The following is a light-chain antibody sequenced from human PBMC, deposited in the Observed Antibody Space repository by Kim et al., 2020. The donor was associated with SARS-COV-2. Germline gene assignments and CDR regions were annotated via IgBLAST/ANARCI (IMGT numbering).Light chain of an antibody. V-gene: IGLV1-44*01. CDR1: RSNIGSNT. Sequence: QSVLTQRPSASGTPGQRVTISCSGSRSNIGSNTVNWYQHLPGTAPKVLMYTDNERPSGVPDRFSGSKSGTSASLVISALQSEDEADYYCAAWDDSLSGRVFGGGTQLTVL. J-gene: IGLJ3*02. CDR2: TDN. CDR3: AAWDDSLSGRV.